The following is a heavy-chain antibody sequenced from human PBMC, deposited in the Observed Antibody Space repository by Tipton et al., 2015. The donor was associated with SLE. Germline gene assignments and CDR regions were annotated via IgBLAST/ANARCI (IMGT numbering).Heavy chain of an antibody. Sequence: TLSLTCTVSGVSISSGGHYWSWLRQLPGKGLEWSGYLYYSGSTEYNPSLKSRVTISIDSSKSQLSLNLRSVTAADTAVYFCARERWTGLVAPGRVIDYWGPGILVAVSS. V-gene: IGHV4-31*03. J-gene: IGHJ4*02. D-gene: IGHD2-2*01. CDR1: GVSISSGGHY. CDR2: LYYSGST. CDR3: ARERWTGLVAPGRVIDY.